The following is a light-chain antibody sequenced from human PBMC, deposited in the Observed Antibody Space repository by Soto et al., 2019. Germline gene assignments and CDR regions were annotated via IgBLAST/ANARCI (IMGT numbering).Light chain of an antibody. CDR1: QSISSSY. Sequence: EIVLKQSPDTLSLSPGERATLSCRASQSISSSYLAWYQQKPGQAPRLLIYGTLTSATGIPDRFSGSGSGTDFTLTISRLEPEDFALYFCQQYSYLVTCGGGTKMEIK. CDR2: GTL. CDR3: QQYSYLVT. V-gene: IGKV3-20*01. J-gene: IGKJ4*02.